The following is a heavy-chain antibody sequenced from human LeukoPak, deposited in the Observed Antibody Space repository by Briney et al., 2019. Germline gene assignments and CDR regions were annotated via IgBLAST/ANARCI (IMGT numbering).Heavy chain of an antibody. CDR1: GFTFSTYA. Sequence: GGSLRLSCAASGFTFSTYAMSWVRQAPGKGLVWVSHINSDGSWTSYADSVKGRFTISKDNAKNTVYLQMNSLRAEDTAVYYCVSFYETYWGRGTLVTVSS. V-gene: IGHV3-74*01. CDR2: INSDGSWT. J-gene: IGHJ4*02. D-gene: IGHD2/OR15-2a*01. CDR3: VSFYETY.